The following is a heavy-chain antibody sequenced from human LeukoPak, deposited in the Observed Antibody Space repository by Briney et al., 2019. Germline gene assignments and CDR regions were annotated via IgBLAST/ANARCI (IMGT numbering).Heavy chain of an antibody. CDR2: RTGSGRDA. J-gene: IGHJ4*02. CDR3: AKDQVGLPEGPPLPSDY. Sequence: SLRLSCAASGLTFNNYAMSWGRQAPGKWLEWGSGRTGSGRDASSAQAVRGRSTISRDNSKSMLYLQMSSLRADDTAVYYCAKDQVGLPEGPPLPSDYWGQGTLVTVS. D-gene: IGHD1-26*01. V-gene: IGHV3-23*01. CDR1: GLTFNNYA.